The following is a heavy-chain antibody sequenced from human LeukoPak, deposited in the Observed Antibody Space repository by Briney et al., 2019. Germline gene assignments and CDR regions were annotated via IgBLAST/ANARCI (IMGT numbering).Heavy chain of an antibody. V-gene: IGHV3-15*01. D-gene: IGHD5-18*01. Sequence: GGSLRLSCVGSGFIFSDAWLTWVRQAPGKGLEWLGRVKRKSAGGTIDYAAPVKGRFTISRDDSTDTVSLQMNSLTTEDTAVYYCTTEYSVFAFGIWGHGTMVTVSS. CDR1: GFIFSDAW. CDR3: TTEYSVFAFGI. J-gene: IGHJ3*02. CDR2: VKRKSAGGTI.